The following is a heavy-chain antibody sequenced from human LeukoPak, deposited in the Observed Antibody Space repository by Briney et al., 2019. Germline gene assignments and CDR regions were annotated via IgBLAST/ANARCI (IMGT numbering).Heavy chain of an antibody. V-gene: IGHV1-18*01. J-gene: IGHJ6*03. CDR1: GYTFTSYG. CDR2: IRVYNGNT. Sequence: GASVKVSCKASGYTFTSYGINWVRQAPGQGVEWMGWIRVYNGNTNYAQKLQGRVTMTTDTSTSTAYMELRSLRSDDTAVHYCARGPGGRSGYYPLEDYYYYYYMDVWGKGTTVTVSS. D-gene: IGHD3-22*01. CDR3: ARGPGGRSGYYPLEDYYYYYYMDV.